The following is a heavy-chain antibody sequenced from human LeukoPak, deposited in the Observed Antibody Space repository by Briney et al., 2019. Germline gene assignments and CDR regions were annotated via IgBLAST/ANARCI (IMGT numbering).Heavy chain of an antibody. CDR2: ISGSGGST. V-gene: IGHV3-23*01. CDR3: AKGRALWLALDC. J-gene: IGHJ4*02. D-gene: IGHD3-22*01. CDR1: VFTVSSYA. Sequence: PGGSLRPVCAASVFTVSSYAISWVRQAPGKGLEWVSAISGSGGSTYYAHAVKRRFTITRDNSKNTLYLQMNSLRAEDTVVYYCAKGRALWLALDCWGQGTLVTVSS.